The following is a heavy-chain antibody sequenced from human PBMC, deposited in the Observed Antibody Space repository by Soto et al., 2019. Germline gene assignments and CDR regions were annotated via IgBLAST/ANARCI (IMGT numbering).Heavy chain of an antibody. D-gene: IGHD3-16*01. V-gene: IGHV1-69*02. CDR2: IIPILGIA. CDR1: GGTFSSYT. J-gene: IGHJ4*02. CDR3: ALIYVDPTY. Sequence: QVQLMQSGAEVKKPGSSVKVSCKASGGTFSSYTIRWVRQAPGQGLEWMGRIIPILGIANYAQKSQGRVTITADKSASTAYMELSSLRSEAPAVYYCALIYVDPTYWGQGTLVTVSS.